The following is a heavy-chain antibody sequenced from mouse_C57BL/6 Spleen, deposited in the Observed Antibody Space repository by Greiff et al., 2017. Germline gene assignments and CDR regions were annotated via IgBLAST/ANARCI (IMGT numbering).Heavy chain of an antibody. Sequence: EVQLLESGGGLVQPGASLKLSCESNEYEFPSHDMSWVRQTPEKRLELVGAINSDGGSTYYPDTMEGRFIISRDNTKKTLYLQMSSLRSEDTAVYYCVRHATVVPFAYWGQGTLVTVSA. V-gene: IGHV5-2*01. CDR2: INSDGGST. CDR1: EYEFPSHD. CDR3: VRHATVVPFAY. J-gene: IGHJ3*01. D-gene: IGHD1-1*01.